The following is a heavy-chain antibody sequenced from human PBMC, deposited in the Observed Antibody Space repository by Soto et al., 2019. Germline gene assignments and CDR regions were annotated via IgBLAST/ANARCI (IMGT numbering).Heavy chain of an antibody. CDR1: GFTFSRHA. Sequence: GSLRLSCAASGFTFSRHAMSWVRPAPGEGLEWVSAISGSGGSTYYADSVKGRFTISRDKSKNTLYLQMNSLRVEDTAVYYCAKDDREKYYYDSSGFNWFDPWGQGTLVTVSS. D-gene: IGHD3-22*01. V-gene: IGHV3-23*01. CDR3: AKDDREKYYYDSSGFNWFDP. J-gene: IGHJ5*02. CDR2: ISGSGGST.